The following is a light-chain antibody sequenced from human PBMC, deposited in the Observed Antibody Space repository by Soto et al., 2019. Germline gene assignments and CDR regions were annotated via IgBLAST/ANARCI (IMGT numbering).Light chain of an antibody. J-gene: IGKJ4*01. CDR2: EAS. CDR3: MQGTHWPLT. CDR1: QSLVYSDGISS. Sequence: VVVTKSPLSLSVTLGQTASISCRTSQSLVYSDGISSLNWYQQRPGQSPRRLIYEASNRDSGVTYRFSGSGSGAEFTLRISRVEAEEVGVYYCMQGTHWPLTFGGGTKVEIK. V-gene: IGKV2-30*01.